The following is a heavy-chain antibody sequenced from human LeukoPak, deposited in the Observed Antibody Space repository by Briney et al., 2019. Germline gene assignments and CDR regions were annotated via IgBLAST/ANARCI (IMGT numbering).Heavy chain of an antibody. CDR2: ISGSGGST. CDR3: AKWARKYQLLFDYFDY. J-gene: IGHJ4*02. D-gene: IGHD2-2*01. V-gene: IGHV3-23*01. CDR1: GFTFNSYA. Sequence: GGSPRLSCAASGFTFNSYAMSWVRQAPGKGPEWVSAISGSGGSTYYADSVKGRFTISRDNSKNTLYLQMNSLRAEDTAVYYCAKWARKYQLLFDYFDYWGQGTLVTVSS.